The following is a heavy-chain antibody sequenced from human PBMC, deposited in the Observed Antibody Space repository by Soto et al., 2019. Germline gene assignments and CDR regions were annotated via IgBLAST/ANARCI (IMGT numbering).Heavy chain of an antibody. CDR2: ISSSNRTI. V-gene: IGHV3-48*02. Sequence: GGSLRLSCAASGFTFRSYSMNWVRQAPGKGLEWVSYISSSNRTINYANSVKGRFIISRDNAKNSLYLQMHSLRDEDTAVYYCAREGWPLLQTGMDVWGQGTTVTVSS. CDR3: AREGWPLLQTGMDV. J-gene: IGHJ6*02. D-gene: IGHD2-15*01. CDR1: GFTFRSYS.